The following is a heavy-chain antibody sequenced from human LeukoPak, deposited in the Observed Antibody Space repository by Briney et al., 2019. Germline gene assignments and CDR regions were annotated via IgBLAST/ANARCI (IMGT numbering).Heavy chain of an antibody. Sequence: ASVKVSCKASGYTFTGYYMHWVRQAPGQGLEWMGWIYPNSGGTKYAQKFQGRVTMTRDTSISTAYMELSGLRSDDTAVHYCGTLLSNGPFDYWGQGSLVTVSS. J-gene: IGHJ4*02. CDR2: IYPNSGGT. CDR1: GYTFTGYY. V-gene: IGHV1-2*02. CDR3: GTLLSNGPFDY.